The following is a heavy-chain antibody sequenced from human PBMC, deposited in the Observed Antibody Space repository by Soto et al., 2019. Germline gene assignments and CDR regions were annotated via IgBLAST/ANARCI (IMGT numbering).Heavy chain of an antibody. Sequence: PSETLSLTCTVPGGSISSGDYYWSWIRQPPGKGLEWIGYIYYSGSTYYNPSLKSRVTISVDTSKNQFSLKLSSVTAADMAVYYCARMTTVTTTDRYYFDYWGQGTLVTVSS. J-gene: IGHJ4*02. CDR3: ARMTTVTTTDRYYFDY. CDR1: GGSISSGDYY. V-gene: IGHV4-30-4*01. CDR2: IYYSGST. D-gene: IGHD4-17*01.